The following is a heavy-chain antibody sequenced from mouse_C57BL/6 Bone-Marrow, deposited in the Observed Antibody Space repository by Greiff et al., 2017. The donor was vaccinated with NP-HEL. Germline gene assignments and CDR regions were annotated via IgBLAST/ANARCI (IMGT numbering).Heavy chain of an antibody. CDR1: GYTFTEYT. CDR3: ARDEEGPYFYGSRRYFDV. V-gene: IGHV1-62-2*01. D-gene: IGHD1-1*01. Sequence: VQLQQSGAELVKPGASVKLSCKASGYTFTEYTIHWVKQRSGQGLEWIGWFYPGSGSIKYNEKFKDKATLTADKSSSTVYMELSRLTSQDSAVYFCARDEEGPYFYGSRRYFDVWGTGTTVTVSS. CDR2: FYPGSGSI. J-gene: IGHJ1*03.